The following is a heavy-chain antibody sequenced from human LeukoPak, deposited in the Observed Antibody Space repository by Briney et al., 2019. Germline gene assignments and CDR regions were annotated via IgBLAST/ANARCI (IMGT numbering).Heavy chain of an antibody. CDR3: ARDSFAGYSSSWHFDN. Sequence: ASVKVSCKASGYTFTGHYMHWVRQAPGQGHEWMGWINPSSGGIKYAQNFQGRVAMTRDTSISTAYMELSRLTSDDTAVYYCARDSFAGYSSSWHFDNWGQGSLVTVSS. CDR1: GYTFTGHY. CDR2: INPSSGGI. D-gene: IGHD6-13*01. V-gene: IGHV1-2*02. J-gene: IGHJ4*02.